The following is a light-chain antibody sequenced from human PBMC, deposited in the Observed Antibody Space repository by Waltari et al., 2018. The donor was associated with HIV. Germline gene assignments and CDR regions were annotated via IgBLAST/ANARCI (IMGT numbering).Light chain of an antibody. J-gene: IGLJ3*02. CDR2: LNSDGSH. Sequence: QLVLTQSPSASASLGASVKLTCTLSSGHSSYAIAWHQQQPEKGPRYLMKLNSDGSHSKGDGIPDRFLGSSSGAERYLTISSRQSEDEADYYCQTWGTGILYWVFGGGTKLTVL. CDR1: SGHSSYA. CDR3: QTWGTGILYWV. V-gene: IGLV4-69*01.